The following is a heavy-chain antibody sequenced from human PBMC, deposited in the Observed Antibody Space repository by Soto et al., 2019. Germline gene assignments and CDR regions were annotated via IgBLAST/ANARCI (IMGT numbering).Heavy chain of an antibody. Sequence: SETLSLTCAVSGGSISSSNWWSWVRQPPGKGLEWIGEIYHSGSTNYNPSLKSRVTISVDTSKNQFSLNLSSVTAADTAVYYCARATKLLMLTGYGGWDYWGQGTPVTVSS. D-gene: IGHD3-9*01. CDR3: ARATKLLMLTGYGGWDY. CDR1: GGSISSSNW. J-gene: IGHJ4*02. CDR2: IYHSGST. V-gene: IGHV4-4*02.